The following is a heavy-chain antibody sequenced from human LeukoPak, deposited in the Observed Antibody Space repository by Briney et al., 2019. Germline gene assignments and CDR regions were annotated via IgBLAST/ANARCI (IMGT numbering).Heavy chain of an antibody. CDR2: INPSSGGT. CDR1: GYTFSTHW. J-gene: IGHJ3*02. D-gene: IGHD6-13*01. Sequence: GASVTVSCKASGYTFSTHWMHWVRQAPGQGLEWMGWINPSSGGTNYAQKFQGRVTMTRDTSISTAYMELSRLRSDDTAVYYCASSSWYMDAFDIWGQGTMVTVSS. CDR3: ASSSWYMDAFDI. V-gene: IGHV1-2*02.